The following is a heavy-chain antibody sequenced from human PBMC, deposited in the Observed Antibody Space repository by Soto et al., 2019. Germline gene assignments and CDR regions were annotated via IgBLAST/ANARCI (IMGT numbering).Heavy chain of an antibody. D-gene: IGHD6-13*01. V-gene: IGHV4-4*07. J-gene: IGHJ5*02. Sequence: SETLSLTCTVSGDSFSGYYWSWIRQPAGKGLEWIGRVYTSGNTDYNPSLKSRVTVSVDTSKNQFSLKLSSVTAADTAVYYCASPAAETVRDGYWCDPCAEGPLITVS. CDR2: VYTSGNT. CDR1: GDSFSGYY. CDR3: ASPAAETVRDGYWCDP.